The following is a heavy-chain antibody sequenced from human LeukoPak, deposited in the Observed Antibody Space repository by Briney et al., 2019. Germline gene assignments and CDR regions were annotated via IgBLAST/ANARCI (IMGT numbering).Heavy chain of an antibody. CDR2: IYYSGST. CDR1: GGSISSSSYY. Sequence: SETLSLTCTVSGGSISSSSYYWGWIRQPPGKGLEWIGSIYYSGSTYYNPSLKSRVTISVDTSKNQFSLKLSSVTAADTAVYYCAMGYYYGSGSYYTPFGYWGQGTLVTVSS. D-gene: IGHD3-10*01. CDR3: AMGYYYGSGSYYTPFGY. J-gene: IGHJ4*02. V-gene: IGHV4-39*01.